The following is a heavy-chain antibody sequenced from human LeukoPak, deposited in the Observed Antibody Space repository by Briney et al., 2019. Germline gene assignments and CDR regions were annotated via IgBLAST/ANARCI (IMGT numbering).Heavy chain of an antibody. D-gene: IGHD6-19*01. Sequence: GGSPRLSCATSGFTFSNYDMHWVRQATGKGLEWVSVIDPAGDAYYRGSVKGRFTVSRENAKDSLHLQMNSLRAEDTAVYYCATSPLGQQWLQGWGQGTLVTVSS. CDR2: IDPAGDA. CDR3: ATSPLGQQWLQG. CDR1: GFTFSNYD. J-gene: IGHJ4*02. V-gene: IGHV3-13*01.